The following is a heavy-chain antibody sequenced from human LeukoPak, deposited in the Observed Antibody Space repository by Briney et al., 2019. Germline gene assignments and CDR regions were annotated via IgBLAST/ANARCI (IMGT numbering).Heavy chain of an antibody. CDR3: ARVGSVVVATPPD. Sequence: GGSLRLSCAASGFTFSDYYMSWIRQAPGKGLERVSYISSSGSTIYYADSVKGRFTISRDNAKNSLYLQMNSLRAEDTAVYYCARVGSVVVATPPDWGQGTLVTVSS. J-gene: IGHJ4*02. D-gene: IGHD2-15*01. CDR2: ISSSGSTI. CDR1: GFTFSDYY. V-gene: IGHV3-11*04.